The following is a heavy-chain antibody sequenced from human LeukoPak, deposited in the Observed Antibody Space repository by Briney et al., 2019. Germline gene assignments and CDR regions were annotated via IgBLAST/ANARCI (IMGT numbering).Heavy chain of an antibody. D-gene: IGHD3-22*01. Sequence: SVKVSCKASGGTFSSYAISWVRQAPGQGLEWMGGIIPIFGTANYAQKFQGRVTITADESTSTAYMELSSLRSEDTAVYYCARRPTYYYDSSAPKGYFDYWGQGTLVTVSS. CDR3: ARRPTYYYDSSAPKGYFDY. V-gene: IGHV1-69*01. CDR2: IIPIFGTA. CDR1: GGTFSSYA. J-gene: IGHJ4*02.